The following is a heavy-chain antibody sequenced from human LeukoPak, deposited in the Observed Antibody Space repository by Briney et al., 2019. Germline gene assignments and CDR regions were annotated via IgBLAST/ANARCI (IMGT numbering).Heavy chain of an antibody. CDR1: GYTFTGYD. CDR3: AREISGYSDY. D-gene: IGHD3-22*01. Sequence: ASVKVSCKASGYTFTGYDMHWVRQAPGQGLEWMGWINANSGDTKYAQKFQGRVTMTRDTSISTAYMELSRLRSDDTAMYYCAREISGYSDYWGQGTLVTVSS. V-gene: IGHV1-2*02. J-gene: IGHJ4*02. CDR2: INANSGDT.